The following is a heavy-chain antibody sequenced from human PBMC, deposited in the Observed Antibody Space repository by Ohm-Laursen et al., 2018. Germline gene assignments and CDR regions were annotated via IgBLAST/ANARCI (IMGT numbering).Heavy chain of an antibody. CDR1: GFTFSSYA. J-gene: IGHJ4*02. Sequence: GSLRLSCAASGFTFSSYAMSWVRQAPGKGLEWVSTISVSGTGADYADSVKGRFIISRDNSKNTLYLQMNSLSAEDTAVYYCAKVASGLDFSRPLLDYWGQGTLVTVSS. D-gene: IGHD3-3*01. CDR2: ISVSGTGA. CDR3: AKVASGLDFSRPLLDY. V-gene: IGHV3-23*01.